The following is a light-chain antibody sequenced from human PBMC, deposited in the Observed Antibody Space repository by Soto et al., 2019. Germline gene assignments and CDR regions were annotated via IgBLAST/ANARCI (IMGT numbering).Light chain of an antibody. CDR1: SSDVGSFNL. J-gene: IGLJ2*01. Sequence: SALTQPASVSGSPGQSITISCTGTSSDVGSFNLVSWYQHHPGKAPKLMIYEGSKRPSGVSDRFSGSKSGNTASLTISGLQAEDEADYYCCSYAGSSTYVVFGGGTKVTVL. CDR2: EGS. CDR3: CSYAGSSTYVV. V-gene: IGLV2-23*01.